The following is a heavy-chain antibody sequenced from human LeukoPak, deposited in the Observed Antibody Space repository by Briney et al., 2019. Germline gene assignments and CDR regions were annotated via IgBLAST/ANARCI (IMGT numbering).Heavy chain of an antibody. CDR3: ATLDIVVLLGPKRPTGWFDP. D-gene: IGHD2-15*01. CDR1: GGSISSSSYY. V-gene: IGHV4-39*07. CDR2: INPSGNT. Sequence: SETLSLTCTVSGGSISSSSYYWGWIRQPPGKGLEYIGEINPSGNTNYNPSLESRVTISVDTSKNQFSLKLNSVTAADTAVYYCATLDIVVLLGPKRPTGWFDPWGQGTLVIVSS. J-gene: IGHJ5*02.